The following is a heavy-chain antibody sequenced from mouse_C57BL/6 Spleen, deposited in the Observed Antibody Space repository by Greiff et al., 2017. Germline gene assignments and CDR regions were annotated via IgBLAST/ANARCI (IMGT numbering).Heavy chain of an antibody. CDR1: GFTFSSYA. V-gene: IGHV5-4*01. J-gene: IGHJ3*01. D-gene: IGHD1-1*01. Sequence: EVQGVESGGGLVKPGGSLKLSCAASGFTFSSYAMSWVRQTPEKRLEWVATISDGGSYTYYPDNVKGRFTISRDNAKNNLYLQMSHLKSEDTAMYYCARDLTTGGFADWGQGTLVTVSA. CDR3: ARDLTTGGFAD. CDR2: ISDGGSYT.